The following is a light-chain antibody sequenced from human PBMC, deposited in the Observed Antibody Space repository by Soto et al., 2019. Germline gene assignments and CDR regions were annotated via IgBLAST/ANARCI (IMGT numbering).Light chain of an antibody. CDR3: QSADSSGTYVV. CDR2: KDN. Sequence: SYELTQPPSVSVSPGQTARITCSGDALPNQFAYWYQQKPGQAPVLVIYKDNERPSEIPERFSGSSSGTTVTLTISGVQAEDEADYYCQSADSSGTYVVFAGGTKVTVL. V-gene: IGLV3-25*03. J-gene: IGLJ3*02. CDR1: ALPNQF.